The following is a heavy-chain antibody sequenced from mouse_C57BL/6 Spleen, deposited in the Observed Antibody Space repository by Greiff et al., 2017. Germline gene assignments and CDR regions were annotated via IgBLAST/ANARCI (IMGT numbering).Heavy chain of an antibody. Sequence: EVQLVESGGGLVQPGGSLKLSCAASGFTFSDYYMYWVRQTPEKRLEWVAYISNGGGSTYYPDTVKGRFTISRDNAKNTRYLQMSRLKSEDTAMYYCARHPYGSRDYAMDYWGQGTSVTVSS. CDR2: ISNGGGST. D-gene: IGHD1-1*01. V-gene: IGHV5-12*01. J-gene: IGHJ4*01. CDR1: GFTFSDYY. CDR3: ARHPYGSRDYAMDY.